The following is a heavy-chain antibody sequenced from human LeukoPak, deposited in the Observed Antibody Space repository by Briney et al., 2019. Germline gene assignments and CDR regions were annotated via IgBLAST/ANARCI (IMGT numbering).Heavy chain of an antibody. J-gene: IGHJ6*02. V-gene: IGHV3-30-3*01. Sequence: GRSLRLSCAASGFTFSSYAMHWVRQAPGKGLEWVAVISYDGSNKYYADSVKGRFTISRDNSKNTLYLQMSSLRAEDTAVYYCARDQSRITIFGVVTHLYGMDVWGQGTTVTVSS. CDR2: ISYDGSNK. CDR1: GFTFSSYA. CDR3: ARDQSRITIFGVVTHLYGMDV. D-gene: IGHD3-3*01.